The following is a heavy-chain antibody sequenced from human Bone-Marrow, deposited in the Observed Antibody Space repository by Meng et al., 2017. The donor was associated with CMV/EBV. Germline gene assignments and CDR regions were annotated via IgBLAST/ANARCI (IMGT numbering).Heavy chain of an antibody. J-gene: IGHJ5*02. CDR3: ARAKNHYCSSTSCYGPWFDP. Sequence: SETLSLTCTVSGGSISSGDYYWSWIRQPPGKGLEWIGYIYYSGSTYYNPSLKSRVTISVDTSKNQFSLKLSSVTAADTAVYYCARAKNHYCSSTSCYGPWFDPWGQGTLVAASS. V-gene: IGHV4-30-4*08. D-gene: IGHD2-2*01. CDR1: GGSISSGDYY. CDR2: IYYSGST.